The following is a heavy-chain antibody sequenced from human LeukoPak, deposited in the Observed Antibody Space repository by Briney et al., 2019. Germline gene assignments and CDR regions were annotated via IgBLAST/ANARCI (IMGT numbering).Heavy chain of an antibody. V-gene: IGHV4-59*01. CDR3: ARGDGYNNPFDY. Sequence: SETLSLTCTVSGGSISSYYWSWIRQPPGKGLEWIGYIYYSGSTNYNPSPKSRVTISVDTSKNQFSLKLSSVTAADTAVYYCARGDGYNNPFDYWGQGTLVTVSS. D-gene: IGHD5-24*01. CDR1: GGSISSYY. CDR2: IYYSGST. J-gene: IGHJ4*02.